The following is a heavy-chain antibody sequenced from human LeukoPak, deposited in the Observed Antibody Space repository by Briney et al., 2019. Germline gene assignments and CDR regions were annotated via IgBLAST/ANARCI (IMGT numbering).Heavy chain of an antibody. V-gene: IGHV1-69*13. CDR3: AQTNYGSGSWDY. D-gene: IGHD3-10*01. CDR2: IIPIFGTA. CDR1: GGTFSSYA. Sequence: GASVKVSCKASGGTFSSYAISWVRQAPGQGLEWMGGIIPIFGTANYAQKFQGRVTITADESTSTAYMELSSLRSEDTAVYYCAQTNYGSGSWDYWGQGTLVTVSS. J-gene: IGHJ4*02.